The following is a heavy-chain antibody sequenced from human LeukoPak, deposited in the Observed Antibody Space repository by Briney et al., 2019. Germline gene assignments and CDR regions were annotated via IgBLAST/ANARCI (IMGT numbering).Heavy chain of an antibody. V-gene: IGHV3-7*01. CDR1: GFTFSSYW. J-gene: IGHJ4*02. Sequence: GGSLRLSCAASGFTFSSYWMSWVRQAPGKGLEWVANIKQDGSEIHHVDSVKGRFTISRDNAKTSLYLQMNSLRADDTAVYYCARDPVYGGNSGFDYWGRGILVTVSS. CDR2: IKQDGSEI. CDR3: ARDPVYGGNSGFDY. D-gene: IGHD4-23*01.